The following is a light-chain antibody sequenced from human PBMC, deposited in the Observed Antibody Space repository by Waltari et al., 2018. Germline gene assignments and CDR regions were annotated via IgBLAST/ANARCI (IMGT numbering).Light chain of an antibody. CDR2: RNN. V-gene: IGLV1-47*01. J-gene: IGLJ3*02. CDR1: SSNIGSNY. CDR3: AAWDDSLSGWV. Sequence: QSVLTQPPSASGTPGQRVTISCSGSSSNIGSNYVYWYQQLPGTAPKLLIYRNNQRPSGVPDRVSGSKSGTSASLAISGLRSEDEADYYCAAWDDSLSGWVFGGGTKLTVV.